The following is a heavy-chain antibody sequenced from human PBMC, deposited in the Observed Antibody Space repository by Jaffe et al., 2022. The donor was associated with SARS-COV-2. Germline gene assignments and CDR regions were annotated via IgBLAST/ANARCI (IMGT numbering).Heavy chain of an antibody. CDR2: IIPIFGTA. J-gene: IGHJ3*02. CDR3: ARGEYYYDSSGYRPQNDAFDI. D-gene: IGHD3-22*01. V-gene: IGHV1-69*01. CDR1: GGTFSSYA. Sequence: QVQLVQSGAEVKKPGSSVKVSCKASGGTFSSYAISWVRQAPGQGLEWMGGIIPIFGTANYAQKFQGRVTITADESTSTAYMELSSLRSEDTAVYYCARGEYYYDSSGYRPQNDAFDIWGQGTMVTVSS.